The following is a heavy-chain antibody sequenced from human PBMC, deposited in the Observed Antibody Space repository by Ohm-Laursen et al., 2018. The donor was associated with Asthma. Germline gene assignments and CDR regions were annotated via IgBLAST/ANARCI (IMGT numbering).Heavy chain of an antibody. J-gene: IGHJ4*02. CDR3: ARDLFIAAAGY. V-gene: IGHV3-21*01. CDR1: GYTFSRYS. Sequence: SLRLSCTASGYTFSRYSIHWVRQVPGKGLEWVASISTASTFIYYADSVRGRFTTSRDNAKNSVYLQMNSLRAEDTAVYYCARDLFIAAAGYWGQGTLVTVSS. D-gene: IGHD6-13*01. CDR2: ISTASTFI.